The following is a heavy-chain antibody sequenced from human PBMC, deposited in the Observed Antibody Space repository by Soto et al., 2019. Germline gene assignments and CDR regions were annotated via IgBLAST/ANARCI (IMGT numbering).Heavy chain of an antibody. CDR1: GFTFSSYS. J-gene: IGHJ4*02. Sequence: PGGSLRLSCAASGFTFSSYSMTWVRQAPGRGLEWVSTLTHGGTTFYADSVKGRFTIARDNSKNTLSLQMYNLRAEDTARYYCAKRATTVPTPGNYFDCWGQGTLVTVSS. D-gene: IGHD2-15*01. CDR3: AKRATTVPTPGNYFDC. V-gene: IGHV3-23*01. CDR2: LTHGGTT.